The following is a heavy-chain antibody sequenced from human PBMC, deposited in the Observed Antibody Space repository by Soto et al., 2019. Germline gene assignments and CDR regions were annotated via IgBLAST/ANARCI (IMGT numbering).Heavy chain of an antibody. CDR3: ATPPGGGDTPHPAQDWFDP. D-gene: IGHD5-18*01. CDR1: GYSFTSYW. Sequence: EVQLVQSGAEVKKPGESLRISCKGSGYSFTSYWISWVRQMPGKGLEWMGRIDPSDSYTNYSPSFQGHVTISADKSISTASLQWSSLKASETAMYYCATPPGGGDTPHPAQDWFDPWGQGTLVTVSS. J-gene: IGHJ5*02. V-gene: IGHV5-10-1*03. CDR2: IDPSDSYT.